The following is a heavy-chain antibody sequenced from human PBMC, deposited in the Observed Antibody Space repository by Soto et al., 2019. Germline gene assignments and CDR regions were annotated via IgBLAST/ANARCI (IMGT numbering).Heavy chain of an antibody. J-gene: IGHJ4*02. CDR2: ISAYNGNT. CDR3: ARAGASDWNYVSTSS. D-gene: IGHD1-7*01. Sequence: GASVKVSCKASGYTFTSYGISWVRQAPGQGLEWMGWISAYNGNTNYAQKLQGRVTMTTDTSTSTAYMELRSLRSDDTAVYYCARAGASDWNYVSTSSWGQGTLVTVSS. V-gene: IGHV1-18*04. CDR1: GYTFTSYG.